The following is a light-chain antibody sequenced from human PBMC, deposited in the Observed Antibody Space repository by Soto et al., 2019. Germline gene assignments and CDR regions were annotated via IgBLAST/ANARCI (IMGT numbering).Light chain of an antibody. Sequence: DIQMTQSPSTLSASVGDRVTLTCRASRSISRWLAWYQQKPGKAPKLLIYDASSLESGVPSRFSGSGSGTDFTLTISSLQPEDFATYYCLQDYSYPWTFGQGTKVDIK. V-gene: IGKV1-5*01. CDR3: LQDYSYPWT. CDR1: RSISRW. J-gene: IGKJ1*01. CDR2: DAS.